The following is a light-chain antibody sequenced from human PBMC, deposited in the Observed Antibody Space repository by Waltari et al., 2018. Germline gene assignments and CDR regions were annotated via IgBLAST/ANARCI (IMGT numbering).Light chain of an antibody. CDR2: RNN. Sequence: QSVLTQPPSASGTPGQRVPISCPGSNSNVGSNSVNWYQQVPGTAPKLLIYRNNQRPSGVPDRFSGSKSGTSASLAISGLQSEDEADYYCAAWDYSLDGHVLFGGGTKLTVL. CDR1: NSNVGSNS. CDR3: AAWDYSLDGHVL. V-gene: IGLV1-44*01. J-gene: IGLJ2*01.